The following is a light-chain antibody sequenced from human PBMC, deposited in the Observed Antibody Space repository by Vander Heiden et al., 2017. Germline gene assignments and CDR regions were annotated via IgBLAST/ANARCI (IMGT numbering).Light chain of an antibody. CDR2: NND. CDR1: RSNIGRNT. CDR3: AAWDDSLNGVV. J-gene: IGLJ3*02. Sequence: QSVLTQPPSASGTPGQRVTISCSGSRSNIGRNTVTWYQQIPGTAPKLLFSNNDRRPSGVPDRFSASKSGTSASLAIIGLQSEDEADYYCAAWDDSLNGVVFGGGTKLTVL. V-gene: IGLV1-44*01.